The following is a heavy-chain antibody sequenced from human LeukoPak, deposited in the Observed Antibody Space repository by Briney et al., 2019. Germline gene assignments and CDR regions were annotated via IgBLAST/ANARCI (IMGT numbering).Heavy chain of an antibody. CDR2: IYHSGST. CDR1: GGSISSSSYY. CDR3: ARGVDY. V-gene: IGHV4-39*07. J-gene: IGHJ4*02. Sequence: SETLSLTCTVSGGSISSSSYYWGWIRQPPGKGLEWIGSIYHSGSTNYNPSLKSRVTISVDKSKNQFSLKLSSVTAADTAVYYCARGVDYWGQGTLVTVSS.